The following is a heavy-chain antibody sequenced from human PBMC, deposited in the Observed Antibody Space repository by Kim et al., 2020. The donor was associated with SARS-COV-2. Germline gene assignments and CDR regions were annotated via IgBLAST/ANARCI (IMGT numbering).Heavy chain of an antibody. Sequence: GGSLRLSCAASGFTFSSYAMSWVRQAPGKGLEWVSAISGSGGSTCYADSVKGRFTISRDNSKNTLYLQMNSLRAEDTAVYYCASLGRGAIDYFDYWGQGTLVTVSS. V-gene: IGHV3-23*01. D-gene: IGHD3-10*01. J-gene: IGHJ4*02. CDR2: ISGSGGST. CDR1: GFTFSSYA. CDR3: ASLGRGAIDYFDY.